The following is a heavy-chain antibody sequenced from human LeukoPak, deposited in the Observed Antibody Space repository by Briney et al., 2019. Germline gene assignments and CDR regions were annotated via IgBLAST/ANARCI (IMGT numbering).Heavy chain of an antibody. CDR3: ASSGALDY. CDR2: INPVSGDT. CDR1: GYTFSGYF. D-gene: IGHD1-26*01. J-gene: IGHJ4*02. Sequence: ASVKSSSKASGYTFSGYFMHWVRLAPGQGLEWMGCINPVSGDTNYAQKFQGRVTMTRDTSISTAYMELSRLRSDDTAVYYCASSGALDYWGQGTLVTVSS. V-gene: IGHV1-2*02.